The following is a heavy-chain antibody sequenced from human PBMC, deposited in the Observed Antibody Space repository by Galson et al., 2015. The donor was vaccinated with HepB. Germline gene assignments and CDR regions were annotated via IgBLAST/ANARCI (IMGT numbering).Heavy chain of an antibody. CDR3: ARQPLASDIVVVVAATGAFDI. Sequence: QSGAEVKKPGESLKISCKGSGSTFTSYGIGWVRQMPGKGLEWMGLIYPGDSDTRYSPSFQGQVTISADKSISTAYLQWSSLKASDTALYYCARQPLASDIVVVVAATGAFDIWGQGTMVTVSS. CDR2: IYPGDSDT. D-gene: IGHD2-15*01. J-gene: IGHJ3*02. CDR1: GSTFTSYG. V-gene: IGHV5-51*01.